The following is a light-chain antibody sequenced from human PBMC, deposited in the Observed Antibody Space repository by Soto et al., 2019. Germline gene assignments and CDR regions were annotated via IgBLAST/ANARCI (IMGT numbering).Light chain of an antibody. CDR3: QQYNNWPRT. J-gene: IGKJ1*01. CDR2: GAS. CDR1: QSVGSN. V-gene: IGKV3-15*01. Sequence: EIVLTQSPVTLSVSPGERATLSCTASQSVGSNLAWYQQKPGQAPRLLIYGASTRATGIPARFSGSGSGTEFTLTISSLQSEDFAVYYCQQYNNWPRTFGQGTKVDI.